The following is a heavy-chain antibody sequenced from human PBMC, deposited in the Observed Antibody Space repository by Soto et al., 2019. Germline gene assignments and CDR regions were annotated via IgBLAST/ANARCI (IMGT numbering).Heavy chain of an antibody. CDR1: GYTFTSYA. D-gene: IGHD3-10*01. V-gene: IGHV1-3*01. Sequence: GASVKVSCKASGYTFTSYAMHWVRQAPGQRLEWMGWINAGNVNTKYSQKFQGRVTITRDTSASTAYMELSSLRSEDTAVYYCARGFTYYYGSGRDVYYGMDVWGQGTTVTVSS. CDR3: ARGFTYYYGSGRDVYYGMDV. J-gene: IGHJ6*02. CDR2: INAGNVNT.